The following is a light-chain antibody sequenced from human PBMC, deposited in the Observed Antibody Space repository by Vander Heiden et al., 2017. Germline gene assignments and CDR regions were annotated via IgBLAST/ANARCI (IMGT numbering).Light chain of an antibody. Sequence: QSVLTQPPSVSGAPGQRVTISCTGSSSNIGAGYDVHWYQQLPGTAPKLLIYGNNNRPSGVPDRFSGSKSDTSASLAITGLQTEDEADYYCQSYDSNLSSYVFGTGTKVSVL. V-gene: IGLV1-40*01. CDR1: SSNIGAGYD. J-gene: IGLJ1*01. CDR3: QSYDSNLSSYV. CDR2: GNN.